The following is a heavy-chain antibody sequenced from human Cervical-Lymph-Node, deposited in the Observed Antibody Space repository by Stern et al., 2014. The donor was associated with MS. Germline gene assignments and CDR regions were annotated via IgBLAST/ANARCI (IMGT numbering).Heavy chain of an antibody. D-gene: IGHD1-26*01. CDR1: GFTFRNYG. CDR3: AGDLGIVGNTAGDY. Sequence: QVQLVQSGAEVKKPGASVKVSCKASGFTFRNYGFSWVRQAPGQGLEWMGWISAYNGNLDFAQKFQGRVTMTTDTSKSTVYMGLRNLRSDDAAVYYCAGDLGIVGNTAGDYWGQGTLVTVSS. J-gene: IGHJ4*02. CDR2: ISAYNGNL. V-gene: IGHV1-18*04.